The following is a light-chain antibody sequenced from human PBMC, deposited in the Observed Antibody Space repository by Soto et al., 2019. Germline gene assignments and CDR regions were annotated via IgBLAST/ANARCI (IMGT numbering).Light chain of an antibody. Sequence: QSVLTQPPSVSGAPGQRVSISCTGSTSNIGAPYDVHWYQHLPGTAPKLLIYGDNNRPSGVPDRFSGSKSGTSASLAITRLQAEDEADYYCGSWDSSLSAYVFGTGTKV. CDR1: TSNIGAPYD. V-gene: IGLV1-40*01. CDR3: GSWDSSLSAYV. J-gene: IGLJ1*01. CDR2: GDN.